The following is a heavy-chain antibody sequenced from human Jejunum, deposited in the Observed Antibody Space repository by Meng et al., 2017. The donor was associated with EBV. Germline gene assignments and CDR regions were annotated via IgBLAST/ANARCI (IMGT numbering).Heavy chain of an antibody. J-gene: IGHJ4*02. CDR1: GGSISDNDW. CDR2: TYHGGGT. D-gene: IGHD3-22*01. Sequence: GPRLGKPSGSRSLTCVVSGGSISDNDWWSWVRQPPGKGLEWLGETYHGGGTNYNPSLESRVTISVDKSKNQFSLKLNSVTVADTAVYYCAGNGYYALEYWGPGILVTVSS. CDR3: AGNGYYALEY. V-gene: IGHV4-4*02.